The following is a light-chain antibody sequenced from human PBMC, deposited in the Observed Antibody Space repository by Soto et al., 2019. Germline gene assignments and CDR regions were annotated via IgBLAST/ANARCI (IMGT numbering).Light chain of an antibody. V-gene: IGKV3-20*01. Sequence: EIVLTQSPGTLSLSPGERATLSYRASQGLSSNYLAWYQQRPGQAPRLLIYGASSRATGIPERFSGSGSATDFTLTISRLEPEDFAVYHCQQYGNSPPTFGGGTKVEI. J-gene: IGKJ4*01. CDR1: QGLSSNY. CDR2: GAS. CDR3: QQYGNSPPT.